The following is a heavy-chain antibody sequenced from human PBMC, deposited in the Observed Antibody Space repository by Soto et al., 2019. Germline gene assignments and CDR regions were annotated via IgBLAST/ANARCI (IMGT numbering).Heavy chain of an antibody. CDR2: IYYSGST. V-gene: IGHV4-59*08. D-gene: IGHD4-17*01. J-gene: IGHJ4*02. CDR3: ARHDYVAPSIDY. Sequence: SETLSLTCTVSGGPISSYYWSWIRQPPGKGPEWIGYIYYSGSTNYNPSLKSRVTISVDTSKNQFSLKLSSVTAADTAVYYCARHDYVAPSIDYWGQGTLLTGSS. CDR1: GGPISSYY.